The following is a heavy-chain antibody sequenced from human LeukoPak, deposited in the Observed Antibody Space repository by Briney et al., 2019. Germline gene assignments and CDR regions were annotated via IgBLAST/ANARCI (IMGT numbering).Heavy chain of an antibody. V-gene: IGHV3-30*02. CDR3: ARDLGDYSSGWSDY. CDR2: IRYDGSDK. J-gene: IGHJ4*02. D-gene: IGHD6-19*01. Sequence: GGSLRLSCAASGFTFSSYGMHWVRQAPGKGLEWVAFIRYDGSDKYYADSVKGRFTVSRDNSKNTLYLQMNSLRAEDTAVYYCARDLGDYSSGWSDYWGQGTLVTVSS. CDR1: GFTFSSYG.